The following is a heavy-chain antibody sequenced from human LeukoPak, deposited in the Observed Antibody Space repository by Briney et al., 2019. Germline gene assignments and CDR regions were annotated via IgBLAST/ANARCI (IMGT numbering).Heavy chain of an antibody. Sequence: APVKVSCKASGYTFTSYGISWVRQAPGQGLEWMGWISAYNGNTNYAQKLQGRVTMTTDTSTSTAYMELRSLRSDDTAVYYCARVNGDGSSSILNYWGQGTLVTVSS. CDR2: ISAYNGNT. D-gene: IGHD6-6*01. V-gene: IGHV1-18*01. CDR3: ARVNGDGSSSILNY. J-gene: IGHJ4*02. CDR1: GYTFTSYG.